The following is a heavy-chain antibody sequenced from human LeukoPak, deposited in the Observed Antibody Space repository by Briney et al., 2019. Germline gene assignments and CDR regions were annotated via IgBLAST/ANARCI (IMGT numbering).Heavy chain of an antibody. D-gene: IGHD4-11*01. V-gene: IGHV3-15*01. CDR1: GFPFSNVW. J-gene: IGHJ5*02. Sequence: PGGSLRLSCAASGFPFSNVWMSWVRPAPGKGLEWVGRIKSKSAGGTAEYAAPVKGRFTMSRDDSKNTLFLQMNSLKTEDTAVYYCADYSDSTFPSWGRGTLVTVSA. CDR3: ADYSDSTFPS. CDR2: IKSKSAGGTA.